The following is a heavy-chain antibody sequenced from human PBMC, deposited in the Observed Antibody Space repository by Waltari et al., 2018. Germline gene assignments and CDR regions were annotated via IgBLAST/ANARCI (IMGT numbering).Heavy chain of an antibody. CDR3: AKDNYDILTGYYLFDY. V-gene: IGHV3-30*02. J-gene: IGHJ4*02. CDR2: IRYDGSNK. CDR1: GFTFSRYG. D-gene: IGHD3-9*01. Sequence: QVQLVESGGGVVPPGGSLRLSCAASGFTFSRYGIPWVTQDATKGLEWVAFIRYDGSNKYYADSVKGRFTISRDNSKNTLYLQMNSLRAEDTAVYYCAKDNYDILTGYYLFDYWGQGTLVTVSS.